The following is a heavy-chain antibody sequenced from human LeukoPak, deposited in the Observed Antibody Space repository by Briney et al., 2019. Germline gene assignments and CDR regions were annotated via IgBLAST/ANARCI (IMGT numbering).Heavy chain of an antibody. Sequence: SETLSLTCTVSGGSISSYYWSWIRQPPGKGLEWIGYIYYSGSTNYNPSLKSRVTISVDTSKIQFSLRLSSVTAADTAVYYCARGTGDREGPWLDYWGREPWSPSPQ. D-gene: IGHD7-27*01. V-gene: IGHV4-59*01. CDR3: ARGTGDREGPWLDY. CDR2: IYYSGST. CDR1: GGSISSYY. J-gene: IGHJ4*02.